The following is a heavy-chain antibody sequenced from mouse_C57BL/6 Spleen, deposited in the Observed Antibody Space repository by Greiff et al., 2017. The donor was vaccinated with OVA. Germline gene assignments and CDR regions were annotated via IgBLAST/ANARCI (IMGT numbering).Heavy chain of an antibody. CDR3: ARGMDYGSRFAY. Sequence: VQLQQSGAELVRPGTSVKVSCKASGYAFTNYLIEWVKQRPGQGLEWIGVINPGSGGTNYNEKFKGKATLTADKSSSTAYMQLSSLTSEDSAVYFCARGMDYGSRFAYWGQGTLVTVSA. CDR2: INPGSGGT. D-gene: IGHD1-1*01. CDR1: GYAFTNYL. J-gene: IGHJ3*01. V-gene: IGHV1-54*01.